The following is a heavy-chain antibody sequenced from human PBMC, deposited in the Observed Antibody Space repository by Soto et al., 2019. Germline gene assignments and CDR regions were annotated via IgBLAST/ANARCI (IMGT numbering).Heavy chain of an antibody. Sequence: SETLSLTCTVSGGSISSSSYYWGWIRQPPGKGLEWIGSIYYSGSTYYNPSLKSRVTISVDTSKNQFSLKLSSVTAADTAVYYCARLLEWLLYWGQGTLVTVSS. CDR3: ARLLEWLLY. J-gene: IGHJ4*02. CDR2: IYYSGST. CDR1: GGSISSSSYY. V-gene: IGHV4-39*01. D-gene: IGHD3-3*01.